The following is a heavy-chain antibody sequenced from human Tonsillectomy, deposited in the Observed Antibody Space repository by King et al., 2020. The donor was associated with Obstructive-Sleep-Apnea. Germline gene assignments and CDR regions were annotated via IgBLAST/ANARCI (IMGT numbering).Heavy chain of an antibody. D-gene: IGHD5-12*01. CDR3: AKDQGPSRGFPDY. J-gene: IGHJ4*02. Sequence: VQLVESGGGVVQPGRSLRLSCGASGFTFSSYAIHWVRQAPGKGLEGVAVIWYDGSSRYYADSVQGRFTISRDNSQNTLYLQMNSLRAEDTAVYYCAKDQGPSRGFPDYWGQGTLVTVSS. CDR2: IWYDGSSR. V-gene: IGHV3-33*06. CDR1: GFTFSSYA.